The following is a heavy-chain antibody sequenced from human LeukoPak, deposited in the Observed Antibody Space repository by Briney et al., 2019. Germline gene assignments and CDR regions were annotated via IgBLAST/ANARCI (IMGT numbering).Heavy chain of an antibody. CDR3: ARSGYYDSGNWFDP. V-gene: IGHV1-69*05. J-gene: IGHJ5*02. D-gene: IGHD3-10*01. Sequence: SVKVSCKASGGTFSSYANSWVRQAPGQGLEWMGGIIPIFGTANYAQKFQGRVTITTDESTSTAYMELSSLRSEDTAVYYCARSGYYDSGNWFDPWGQGTLVTVSS. CDR1: GGTFSSYA. CDR2: IIPIFGTA.